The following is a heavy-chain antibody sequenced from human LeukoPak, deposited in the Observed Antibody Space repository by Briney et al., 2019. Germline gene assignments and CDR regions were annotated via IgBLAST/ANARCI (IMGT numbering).Heavy chain of an antibody. D-gene: IGHD3-22*01. CDR3: AREGYYDSSGYLYDAFDI. J-gene: IGHJ3*02. V-gene: IGHV3-30-3*01. CDR2: ISYDRSNK. Sequence: GGSLRLSCAASGFTFSSYAMHWVRQAPGKGLEWVAVISYDRSNKYYADSVKGRFTISRDNSKNTLYLQMNSLRAEDTAVYYCAREGYYDSSGYLYDAFDIWGQGTMVTVSS. CDR1: GFTFSSYA.